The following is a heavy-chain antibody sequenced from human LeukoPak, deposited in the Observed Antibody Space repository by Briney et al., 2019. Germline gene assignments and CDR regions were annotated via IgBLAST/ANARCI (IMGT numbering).Heavy chain of an antibody. Sequence: SETLSLTCTVSGYSISGGYYWGWIRQPPGKGLEWIGSIYHSGSTYYNPSLKSRVTISVDTSKNQFSLKLSSVTAADTAVYYCAREPTAWGYFDYWGQGTLVTVSS. V-gene: IGHV4-38-2*02. D-gene: IGHD3-16*01. CDR3: AREPTAWGYFDY. CDR1: GYSISGGYY. J-gene: IGHJ4*02. CDR2: IYHSGST.